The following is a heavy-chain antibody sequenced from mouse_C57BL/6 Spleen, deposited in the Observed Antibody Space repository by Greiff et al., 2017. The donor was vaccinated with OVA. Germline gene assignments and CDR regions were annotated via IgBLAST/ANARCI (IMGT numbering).Heavy chain of an antibody. D-gene: IGHD2-4*01. CDR3: ARGDYERGSYYFDY. Sequence: EVQLQQSGPELVKPGASVKIPCKASGYTFTDYNMDWVKQSHGKSLEWIGDINPNNGGTIYNQKFKGKATLTVDKSSSTAYMELRSLTSEDTAVYYCARGDYERGSYYFDYWGQGTTLTVSS. CDR2: INPNNGGT. V-gene: IGHV1-18*01. CDR1: GYTFTDYN. J-gene: IGHJ2*01.